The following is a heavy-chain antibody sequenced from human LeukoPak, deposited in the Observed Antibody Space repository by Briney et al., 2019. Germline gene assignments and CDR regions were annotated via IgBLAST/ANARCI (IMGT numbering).Heavy chain of an antibody. D-gene: IGHD6-19*01. J-gene: IGHJ5*02. Sequence: VASVKVSCKASGGTFSSYAISWVRQAPGQGLERMGWISAYNGNTNYAQKLQGRVTMTTDTSTSTAYMELRSLRSDDTAVYYCARVLRSDWSGIDPWGQGTLVTVSS. V-gene: IGHV1-18*01. CDR1: GGTFSSYA. CDR3: ARVLRSDWSGIDP. CDR2: ISAYNGNT.